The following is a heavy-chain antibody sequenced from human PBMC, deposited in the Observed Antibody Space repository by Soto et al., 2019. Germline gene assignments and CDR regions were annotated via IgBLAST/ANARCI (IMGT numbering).Heavy chain of an antibody. Sequence: GGSLRLSCAASGFTFRSYGIHWVRQAPGKGLEWVALIWFDGSKKYYVDSVRGRFAVSRDNSKNTLYLQMNSLRVEDTAVYYCARDRLVPYGYGMDVWGQGTTVTVSS. CDR2: IWFDGSKK. CDR1: GFTFRSYG. J-gene: IGHJ6*02. D-gene: IGHD2-2*01. V-gene: IGHV3-33*01. CDR3: ARDRLVPYGYGMDV.